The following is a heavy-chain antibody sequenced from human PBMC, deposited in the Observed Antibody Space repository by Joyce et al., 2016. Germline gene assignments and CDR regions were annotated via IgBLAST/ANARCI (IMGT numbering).Heavy chain of an antibody. Sequence: QLQLQESGPGLVKPSETLSPTCTVSGGSISSSSYYWGWIRQPPGQGLEWIGSMYYMGGTYYSLSLQSRVTMSVDTSKNQFSLRLNSVTAADTAIYYCVRLHFVAGSWWSDPWGQGTLVTVSS. CDR3: VRLHFVAGSWWSDP. CDR2: MYYMGGT. D-gene: IGHD6-19*01. J-gene: IGHJ5*02. CDR1: GGSISSSSYY. V-gene: IGHV4-39*01.